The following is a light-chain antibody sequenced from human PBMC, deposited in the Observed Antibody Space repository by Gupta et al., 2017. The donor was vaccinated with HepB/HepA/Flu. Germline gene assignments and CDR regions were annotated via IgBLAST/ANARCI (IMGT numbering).Light chain of an antibody. V-gene: IGKV4-1*01. CDR3: QQCYSTMGT. CDR1: RSVLYSSNNKKY. J-gene: IGKJ2*01. Sequence: DLVLTLPPYSLAVSLGERATINCKSSRSVLYSSNNKKYLAWYQQKPGQPPKLLIYWASTRESGVPDRISGRGSGTDFTLTISSLQAEDVAVYYCQQCYSTMGTFGQGTKVEIK. CDR2: WAS.